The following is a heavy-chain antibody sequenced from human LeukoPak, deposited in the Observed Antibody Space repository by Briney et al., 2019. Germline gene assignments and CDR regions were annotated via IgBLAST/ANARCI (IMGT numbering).Heavy chain of an antibody. CDR3: ARMTTVVTPFDY. J-gene: IGHJ4*02. V-gene: IGHV4-59*01. Sequence: SETLSPTCTVSGGSISSYYWSWIRQPPGKGLEWIGYIYYSGSTNYNPSLKSRVTISVDTSKNQFSLKLSSVTAADTAVYYCARMTTVVTPFDYWGQGTLVTVSS. CDR1: GGSISSYY. D-gene: IGHD4-23*01. CDR2: IYYSGST.